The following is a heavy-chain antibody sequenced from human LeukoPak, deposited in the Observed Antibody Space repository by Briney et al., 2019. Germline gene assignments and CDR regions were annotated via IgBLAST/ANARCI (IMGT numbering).Heavy chain of an antibody. V-gene: IGHV1-46*01. Sequence: ASVKVSCKASGYTFTSYYMHWVRQAPGQGLAWMGIINPSGGSTSYAQKFQGRVTMTRDTSTSTVYMELSSLRSEDTAVYYCARVGVFGAFDIWGQGTMVTVSS. CDR1: GYTFTSYY. J-gene: IGHJ3*02. D-gene: IGHD3-10*01. CDR3: ARVGVFGAFDI. CDR2: INPSGGST.